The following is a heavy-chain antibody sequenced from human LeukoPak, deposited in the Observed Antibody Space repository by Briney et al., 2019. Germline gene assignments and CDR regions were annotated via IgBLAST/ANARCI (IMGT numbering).Heavy chain of an antibody. Sequence: SVKVSCKASGGTFSSYAISWVRQAPGQGLEWMGGIIPIFGTANYAQTFQGRVTITADESTSTAYMELSSLRSEDTAVYYCARGGFYYDSSPYPDYFDYWGQGTLVTVSS. D-gene: IGHD3-22*01. V-gene: IGHV1-69*13. CDR2: IIPIFGTA. CDR3: ARGGFYYDSSPYPDYFDY. J-gene: IGHJ4*02. CDR1: GGTFSSYA.